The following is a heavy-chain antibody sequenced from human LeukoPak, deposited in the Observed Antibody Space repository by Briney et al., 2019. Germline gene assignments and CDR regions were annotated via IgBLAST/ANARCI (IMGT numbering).Heavy chain of an antibody. Sequence: GGSLRLSRAASGFTFSNAWMTWVRQAPGKGLEWVGRIKSKTEGETTDYAAPVKGRFTISRDDSKNTLYLQMNSLKTEDTAIYYCTTVRWGNSWYVDYWGQGTLVTVSS. CDR3: TTVRWGNSWYVDY. J-gene: IGHJ4*02. CDR2: IKSKTEGETT. CDR1: GFTFSNAW. V-gene: IGHV3-15*01. D-gene: IGHD6-13*01.